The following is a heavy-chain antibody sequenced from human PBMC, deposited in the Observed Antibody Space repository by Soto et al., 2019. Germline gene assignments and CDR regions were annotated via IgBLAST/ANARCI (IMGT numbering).Heavy chain of an antibody. J-gene: IGHJ4*02. D-gene: IGHD2-21*02. Sequence: GESLKISCETSGYSFTNFLISWVREMPGKGLEWMGRIVPSDSYTNYSPSFQGHVTFSADESINTAYLQWSSLNAPDPDMYYWARHRHPVSSFAVVTSLALDYWAQGTLVTVSS. CDR1: GYSFTNFL. CDR3: ARHRHPVSSFAVVTSLALDY. V-gene: IGHV5-10-1*01. CDR2: IVPSDSYT.